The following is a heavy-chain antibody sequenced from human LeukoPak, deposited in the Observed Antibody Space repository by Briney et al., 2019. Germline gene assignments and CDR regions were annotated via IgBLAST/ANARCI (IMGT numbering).Heavy chain of an antibody. D-gene: IGHD1-1*01. J-gene: IGHJ4*03. CDR1: GGSFSAYY. CDR2: INHRGDT. V-gene: IGHV4-34*01. CDR3: ARGPTISETGYFDY. Sequence: SETLSLTCAVHGGSFSAYYWSWIRQSPRKGLEWIAEINHRGDTNYNPSVKSRVSISVDTYKNQFSLKVTSLTAADTAVYYCARGPTISETGYFDYWGQGTLVTVSS.